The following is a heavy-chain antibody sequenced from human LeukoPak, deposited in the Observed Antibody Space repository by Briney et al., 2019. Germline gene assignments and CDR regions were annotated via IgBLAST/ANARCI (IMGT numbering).Heavy chain of an antibody. D-gene: IGHD1-26*01. CDR1: GGSISSGSYY. V-gene: IGHV4-61*02. CDR2: IYTSGST. Sequence: SQTLSLTCTVSGGSISSGSYYWSWIRQPAGKGLEWIGRIYTSGSTNYNPSLKSRVTMSVDTSKSQFSLKLISVTAADTAVYYCARDPRGIVGANHNWFDPWGQGTLVTVSS. CDR3: ARDPRGIVGANHNWFDP. J-gene: IGHJ5*02.